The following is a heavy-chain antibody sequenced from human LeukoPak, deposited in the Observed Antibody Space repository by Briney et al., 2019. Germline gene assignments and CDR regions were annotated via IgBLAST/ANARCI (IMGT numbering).Heavy chain of an antibody. D-gene: IGHD3-22*01. CDR1: GFTFSNYA. CDR2: ISDDGSRQ. J-gene: IGHJ3*02. Sequence: PGRSLRLSCAATGFTFSNYAIHWGRQAPGKGLEWVAFISDDGSRQHYADSVKGRFTISRDNSKNTLNLQMNSLRAEDTAVYYCAKDYDSSRWAAFDIWGQGTMVTVSS. CDR3: AKDYDSSRWAAFDI. V-gene: IGHV3-30-3*01.